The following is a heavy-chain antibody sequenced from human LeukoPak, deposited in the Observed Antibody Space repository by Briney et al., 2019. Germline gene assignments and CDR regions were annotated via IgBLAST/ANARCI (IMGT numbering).Heavy chain of an antibody. V-gene: IGHV3-53*01. D-gene: IGHD3-22*01. J-gene: IGHJ5*02. Sequence: GGSLRLSCAASEFSVSSNCMNWVRQVPGKGLEWVSVLHSGGNTYYADSVKGRFTISRDSPKNTLYLQMNSLRAEDTAVYYCARSPYYYDSSGYHFRWFDPWGQGTLVTVSS. CDR2: LHSGGNT. CDR1: EFSVSSNC. CDR3: ARSPYYYDSSGYHFRWFDP.